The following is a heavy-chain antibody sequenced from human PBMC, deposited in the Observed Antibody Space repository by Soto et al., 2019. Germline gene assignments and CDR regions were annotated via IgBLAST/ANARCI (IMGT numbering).Heavy chain of an antibody. CDR2: IYNDGTYS. V-gene: IGHV3-74*01. CDR1: GFIFKMYW. J-gene: IGHJ4*02. D-gene: IGHD3-10*01. Sequence: VGSLRLSCAASGFIFKMYWMHWVRQSPGKGLVWISRIYNDGTYSDYADSVRGRFTISRDNANDTLYLQMNNLRAEDSGLYYCTRGPRPISTGTGAYWGQGTQVTVSS. CDR3: TRGPRPISTGTGAY.